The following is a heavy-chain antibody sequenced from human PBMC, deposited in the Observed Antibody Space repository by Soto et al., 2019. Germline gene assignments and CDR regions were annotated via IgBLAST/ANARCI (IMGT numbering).Heavy chain of an antibody. CDR2: ISWNSGSI. D-gene: IGHD3-10*01. V-gene: IGHV3-9*01. CDR1: GFTFDDYA. Sequence: EVQLVESGGGLVQPGRSLRLSCAASGFTFDDYAMHWVRQAPGKCLEWVSGISWNSGSIGYADSVKGRFTISRDNAKNSLYLQMNSLRAEDTALYYCAKDAITMVRGVISYYGMDVSGQGTTVTVSS. J-gene: IGHJ6*02. CDR3: AKDAITMVRGVISYYGMDV.